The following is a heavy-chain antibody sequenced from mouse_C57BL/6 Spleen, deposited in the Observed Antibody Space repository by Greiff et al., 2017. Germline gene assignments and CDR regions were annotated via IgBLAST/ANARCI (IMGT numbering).Heavy chain of an antibody. CDR1: GYSITSGYY. D-gene: IGHD1-1*01. CDR2: ISYDGSN. J-gene: IGHJ4*01. CDR3: ARDGDYYGSSYGDY. V-gene: IGHV3-6*01. Sequence: EVQLQESGPGLVKPSQSLSLTCSVTGYSITSGYYWNWIRQFPGNKLEWMGYISYDGSNNYNPSLKNRISITRDTSKNQFFLKLNSVTTEDTATYYCARDGDYYGSSYGDYWGQGTSVTVSS.